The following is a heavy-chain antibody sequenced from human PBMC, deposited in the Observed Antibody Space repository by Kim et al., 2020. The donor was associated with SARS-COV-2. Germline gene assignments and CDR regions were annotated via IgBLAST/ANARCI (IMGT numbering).Heavy chain of an antibody. CDR2: INPNSGGT. Sequence: ASVKVSCKASGYTFTGYYMHWVRQAPGQGLEWMGRINPNSGGTNYAQKFQGRVTMTRDTSISTAYMELSRLRSDDTAVYYCARDRRAQYYFDYWGKGTLVTVSS. J-gene: IGHJ4*02. CDR3: ARDRRAQYYFDY. CDR1: GYTFTGYY. V-gene: IGHV1-2*06.